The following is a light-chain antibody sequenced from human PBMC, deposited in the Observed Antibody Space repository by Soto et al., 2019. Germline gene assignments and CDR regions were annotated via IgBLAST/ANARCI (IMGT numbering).Light chain of an antibody. V-gene: IGKV1-9*01. CDR1: QGSSSY. CDR3: QQLNSYPLT. Sequence: DIQLTQSPSFLSASVGDRVTITCRASQGSSSYLAWYQQKPGKAPKLLIYAASTLQSGVPSRFSGSGSGTEFTLTISSLQPEDFATYYCQQLNSYPLTCGGGTKVEIK. CDR2: AAS. J-gene: IGKJ4*01.